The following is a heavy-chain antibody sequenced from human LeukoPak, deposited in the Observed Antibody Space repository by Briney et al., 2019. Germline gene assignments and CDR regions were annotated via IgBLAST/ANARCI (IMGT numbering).Heavy chain of an antibody. J-gene: IGHJ1*01. D-gene: IGHD1-26*01. CDR2: ISAYNGNT. CDR1: GYTFTSYG. V-gene: IGHV1-18*01. Sequence: ASVKVSCKASGYTFTSYGISWVRQAPGQGLEWMGWISAYNGNTNYAQKLQGRVTMTTDTSTSTAYMELRSLRSDDTAVYYCARYRWSGSYEGDFQHWGQGTLVTVSS. CDR3: ARYRWSGSYEGDFQH.